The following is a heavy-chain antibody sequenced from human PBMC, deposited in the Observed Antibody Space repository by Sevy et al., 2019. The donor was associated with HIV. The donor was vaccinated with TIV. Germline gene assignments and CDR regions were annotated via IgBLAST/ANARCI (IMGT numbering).Heavy chain of an antibody. J-gene: IGHJ4*02. CDR3: AGEGCTRPHDY. CDR2: LPLGCGKI. V-gene: IGHV3-23*01. D-gene: IGHD2-8*01. CDR1: GFAFYDYS. Sequence: GGSLRLSCAASGFAFYDYSMSWIRQAPGKGLEWVATLPLGCGKINYADSVKGRFTISRDNSKNSFYLQMDNLRVEDTALYYCAGEGCTRPHDYWGQGTRVTVSS.